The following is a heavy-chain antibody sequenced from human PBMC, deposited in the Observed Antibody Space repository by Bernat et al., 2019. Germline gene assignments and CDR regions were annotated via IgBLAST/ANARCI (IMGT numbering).Heavy chain of an antibody. CDR1: GGSVSSSSYY. CDR3: ASDSYGYYYFDY. Sequence: QVQLQESGPGLVKPSETLSLTCTVSGGSVSSSSYYWGWIRQPPGKGLEWIGSIYYSGSTYYNPSLKSRVTISVDTSKNQFSLKLSSVTAADTAVYYCASDSYGYYYFDYWGQGTLVTVSS. V-gene: IGHV4-39*01. D-gene: IGHD5-18*01. CDR2: IYYSGST. J-gene: IGHJ4*02.